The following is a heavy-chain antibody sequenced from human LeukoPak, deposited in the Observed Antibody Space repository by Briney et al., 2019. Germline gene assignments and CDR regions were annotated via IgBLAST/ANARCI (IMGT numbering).Heavy chain of an antibody. CDR2: ISGSSSYK. CDR1: GFTFSSYS. V-gene: IGHV3-21*01. J-gene: IGHJ3*02. CDR3: ARRSAAKDAFDI. Sequence: GGSLRLPCAASGFTFSSYSINWVRQAPGKGLEWVSFISGSSSYKYYADSVKGRFTISRDNAKNSLYLQMNSLRAEDTAVYYCARRSAAKDAFDIWGQGTMVTVSS. D-gene: IGHD6-25*01.